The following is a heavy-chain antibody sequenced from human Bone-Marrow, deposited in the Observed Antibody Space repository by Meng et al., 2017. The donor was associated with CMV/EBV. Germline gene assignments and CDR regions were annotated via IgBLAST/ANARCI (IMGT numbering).Heavy chain of an antibody. V-gene: IGHV3-66*02. Sequence: GESLKISCAASGFTVSSNYMSWVRQAPGKGLEWVSVIYGGGNTYYADSVKGRFTISRDNSRNMLFLQMNSLRPEDTAVYYCAKVRNYYGAGSYYKGLDYWGQGTLVTVSS. CDR1: GFTVSSNY. J-gene: IGHJ4*02. CDR2: IYGGGNT. CDR3: AKVRNYYGAGSYYKGLDY. D-gene: IGHD3-10*01.